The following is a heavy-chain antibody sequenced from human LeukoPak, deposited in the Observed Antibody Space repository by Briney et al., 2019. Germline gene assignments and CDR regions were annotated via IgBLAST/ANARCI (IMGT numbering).Heavy chain of an antibody. J-gene: IGHJ4*02. CDR3: ARSVYYADY. CDR2: ISSSGSTK. CDR1: GFSFSSYS. Sequence: GGSLRLSCAASGFSFSSYSMNWVRQAPGKELEWVSFISSSGSTKSYADSVKGRFTISRDNAKNSLYLQMNSLRDEDTAVYYCARSVYYADYWGQGTLVTVSS. D-gene: IGHD3-22*01. V-gene: IGHV3-48*02.